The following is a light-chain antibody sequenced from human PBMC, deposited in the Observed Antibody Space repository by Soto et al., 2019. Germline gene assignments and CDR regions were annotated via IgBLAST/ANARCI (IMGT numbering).Light chain of an antibody. Sequence: SYELTQPPSVSVAPGQTARLTCGGSNVGSKSVHWYQRKPGQAPVLVVYDDRDRPSGIPERFSGSNSGNTAALTISRVEAGDEADYFCQVWDSSSDYPVFGGGTQLTVL. V-gene: IGLV3-21*02. CDR2: DDR. CDR3: QVWDSSSDYPV. CDR1: NVGSKS. J-gene: IGLJ3*02.